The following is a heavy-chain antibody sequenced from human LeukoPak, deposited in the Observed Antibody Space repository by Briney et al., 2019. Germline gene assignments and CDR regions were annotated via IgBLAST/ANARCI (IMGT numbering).Heavy chain of an antibody. D-gene: IGHD3-3*01. CDR1: GGTFSSYA. Sequence: SVKVSCKASGGTFSSYAISWVRQAPGQGLEWMGGIIPIFGTANYAQKFQGRVTITTDESTSTAYMELSSLRSEDTAVYYCASSGKYDFWSGYLRSAGDWFDSWGQGTLVTVSS. V-gene: IGHV1-69*05. J-gene: IGHJ5*01. CDR2: IIPIFGTA. CDR3: ASSGKYDFWSGYLRSAGDWFDS.